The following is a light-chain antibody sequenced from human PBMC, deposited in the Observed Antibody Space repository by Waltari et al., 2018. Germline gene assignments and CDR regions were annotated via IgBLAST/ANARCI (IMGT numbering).Light chain of an antibody. J-gene: IGKJ2*01. CDR3: QQYGSSVMYT. CDR2: GAS. V-gene: IGKV3-20*01. CDR1: QSITKKF. Sequence: VLTQSPGTLSLSPGERATLSCRASQSITKKFFAWYQQTPGQAPRLLIYGASSRAAGIPDWFSGSGSGTDFTLTISRLEPEDSAVYYCQQYGSSVMYTFGQGTKLEIK.